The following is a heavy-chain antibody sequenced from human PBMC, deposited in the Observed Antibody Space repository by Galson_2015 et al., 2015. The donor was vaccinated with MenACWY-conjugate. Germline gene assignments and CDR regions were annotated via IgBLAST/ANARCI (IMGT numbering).Heavy chain of an antibody. CDR2: TYSDGST. J-gene: IGHJ5*02. CDR1: GFTFSKNY. CDR3: VANSPVDA. Sequence: SLRLSCAASGFTFSKNYMSWVRQAPGKGLEWVSITYSDGSTSYTDYVRGGFTISSDNAMNMVFLQMKSLRAEDTAVYYCVANSPVDAWGQGTLVTVSS. V-gene: IGHV3-66*01. D-gene: IGHD2-21*01.